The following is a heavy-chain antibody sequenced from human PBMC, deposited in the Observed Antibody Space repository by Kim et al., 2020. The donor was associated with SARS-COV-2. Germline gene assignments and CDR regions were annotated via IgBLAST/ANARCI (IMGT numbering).Heavy chain of an antibody. CDR3: AKKARCYYFDY. CDR1: GFIFSSYG. Sequence: GGSLRLSCAASGFIFSSYGMHWVRQAPGKGLEWVAVISYDGSNKYYADSVKGRFTISRDNSKNTLYLQMNRLRVEDTAVYYCAKKARCYYFDYWGQGSLV. CDR2: ISYDGSNK. D-gene: IGHD3-10*02. V-gene: IGHV3-30*18. J-gene: IGHJ4*02.